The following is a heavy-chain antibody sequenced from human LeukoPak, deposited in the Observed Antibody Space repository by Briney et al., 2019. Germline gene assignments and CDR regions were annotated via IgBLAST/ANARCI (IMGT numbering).Heavy chain of an antibody. V-gene: IGHV1-69*01. J-gene: IGHJ4*02. CDR1: GGTFSSYA. CDR2: IIPIFGTA. D-gene: IGHD3-22*01. Sequence: SVKVSCKASGGTFSSYAISWVRQAPGQGLEWMGGIIPIFGTANHAQKFQGRVTITADESTSTAYMELSSLRSEDTAVYYCARDYYDSSGYGYWGQGTLVTVSS. CDR3: ARDYYDSSGYGY.